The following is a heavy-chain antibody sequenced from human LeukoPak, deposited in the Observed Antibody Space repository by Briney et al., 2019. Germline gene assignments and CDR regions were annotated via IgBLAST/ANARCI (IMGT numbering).Heavy chain of an antibody. D-gene: IGHD3-10*01. J-gene: IGHJ4*02. CDR3: ARGGNRFGGFYFDY. Sequence: IPSQTLFLTCTVSADSLSSGGHSWAWIRQFPGKGLESIFFSDPDVRSRHNLSRKDRVAIAVDTSRKQLALKLSSVSAGDTAMYYCARGGNRFGGFYFDYWGQGIQVIVSS. V-gene: IGHV4-31*03. CDR2: SDPDVRS. CDR1: ADSLSSGGHS.